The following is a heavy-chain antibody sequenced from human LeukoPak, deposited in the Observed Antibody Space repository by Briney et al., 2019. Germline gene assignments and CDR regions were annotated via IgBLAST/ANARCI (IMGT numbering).Heavy chain of an antibody. J-gene: IGHJ4*02. CDR2: ISGSGGST. Sequence: GGSLRLSCAASGFTFSSYAMSWVRQAPGKGLEWVSAISGSGGSTYYADSVKGRFTISRDNSKNTLYLQMNSLRAEDTAVYYCAKRKVPTYYYDSSGYYPDYWGQGTLVTVSS. CDR1: GFTFSSYA. D-gene: IGHD3-22*01. V-gene: IGHV3-23*01. CDR3: AKRKVPTYYYDSSGYYPDY.